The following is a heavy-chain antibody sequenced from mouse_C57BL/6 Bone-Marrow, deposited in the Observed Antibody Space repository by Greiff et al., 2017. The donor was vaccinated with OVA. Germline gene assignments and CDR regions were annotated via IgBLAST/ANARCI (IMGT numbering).Heavy chain of an antibody. J-gene: IGHJ3*01. CDR3: ARDDYDLFAY. D-gene: IGHD2-4*01. Sequence: EVQVVESGPVLVKPGASVKMSCKASGYTFTDYYMNWVKQSHGKSLEWIGVINPYNGGTSYNQKFKGKATLTVDKSSSTAYMELNSLTSEDSAVYYCARDDYDLFAYWGQGTLVTVSA. CDR1: GYTFTDYY. CDR2: INPYNGGT. V-gene: IGHV1-19*01.